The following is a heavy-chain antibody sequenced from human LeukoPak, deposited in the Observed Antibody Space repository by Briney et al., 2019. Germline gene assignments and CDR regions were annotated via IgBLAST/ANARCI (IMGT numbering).Heavy chain of an antibody. Sequence: GGSLRLSCAASGFTVSSNYMSWVRQAPGKGLEWVSVIYSGGSTYYADSVKGRFTISRDNSKNTLYLQMNSLRAEDTAVYYCARDWHASQGQYYYDSRGYPAALDAFDIWGQGTMVTVSP. CDR3: ARDWHASQGQYYYDSRGYPAALDAFDI. CDR1: GFTVSSNY. CDR2: IYSGGST. J-gene: IGHJ3*02. V-gene: IGHV3-66*02. D-gene: IGHD3-22*01.